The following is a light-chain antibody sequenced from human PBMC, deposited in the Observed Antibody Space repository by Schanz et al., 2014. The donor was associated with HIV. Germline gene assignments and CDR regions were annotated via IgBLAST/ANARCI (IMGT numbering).Light chain of an antibody. CDR3: QYFGNSGGT. J-gene: IGKJ4*01. V-gene: IGKV3-20*01. Sequence: EIVLTQSPGTLSLSPGERVTLSCRASQSVSNRYLAWYQQRPGQAPRLLIYGASSRATGIPDRFSGTGSGTDFTLTISRLEPEDFAVYFCQYFGNSGGTFGGGTKVEIK. CDR1: QSVSNRY. CDR2: GAS.